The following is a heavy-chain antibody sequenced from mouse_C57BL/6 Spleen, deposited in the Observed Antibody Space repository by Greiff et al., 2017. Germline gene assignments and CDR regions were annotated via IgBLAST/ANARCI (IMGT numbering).Heavy chain of an antibody. CDR1: GFNIKDDY. CDR3: TTYGSSLREYAMDY. Sequence: VQLQQSGAELVRPGASVKLSCTASGFNIKDDYMHWVKQRPEQGLEWIGWIDPENGDTEYASKFQGKATITADTSSNTAYLQLSSLTSEDTAVYYCTTYGSSLREYAMDYWGQGTSVTVSS. D-gene: IGHD1-1*01. J-gene: IGHJ4*01. CDR2: IDPENGDT. V-gene: IGHV14-4*01.